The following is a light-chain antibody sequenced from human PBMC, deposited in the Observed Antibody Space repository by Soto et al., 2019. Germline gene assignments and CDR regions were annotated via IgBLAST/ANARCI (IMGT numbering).Light chain of an antibody. J-gene: IGLJ1*01. CDR2: EVT. Sequence: QSVLTQPASLSGSPGQSITISCTGTSSDIGGSKYVSWYQQHPGKAPKLMIYEVTYRPSGVSDRFSGSKSGNTASLTVSGLQAEDEADYYCSSYTSSDTLYVFGTGTKVTVL. V-gene: IGLV2-14*01. CDR3: SSYTSSDTLYV. CDR1: SSDIGGSKY.